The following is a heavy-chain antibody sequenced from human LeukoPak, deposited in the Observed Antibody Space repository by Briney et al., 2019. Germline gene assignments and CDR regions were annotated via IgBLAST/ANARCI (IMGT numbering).Heavy chain of an antibody. J-gene: IGHJ3*02. Sequence: SVKVSCKASGGTFSSYTISWVRQAPGQGLEWMGGIIPIFGTANYAQKFQGRVTITTDESTSTAYMEPSSLRSEDTAVYYCARGPYYYDSSGYSVREAFDIWGQGTMVTVSS. D-gene: IGHD3-22*01. CDR1: GGTFSSYT. V-gene: IGHV1-69*05. CDR3: ARGPYYYDSSGYSVREAFDI. CDR2: IIPIFGTA.